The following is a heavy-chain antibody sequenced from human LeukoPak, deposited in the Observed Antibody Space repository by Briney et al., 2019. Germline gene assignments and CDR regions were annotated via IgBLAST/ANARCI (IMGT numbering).Heavy chain of an antibody. Sequence: PSETLSLTCTVSGGSISSSNYYWGWIRQPPGKGLEWIGNIYYRGSTYYNPSRQIRHSISIDTAQNQFSLKLNSVTTTGPAVLYCARRGYCSSISCDNGYYFDCCGQGTLVTVSS. CDR1: GGSISSSNYY. CDR3: ARRGYCSSISCDNGYYFDC. V-gene: IGHV4-39*01. D-gene: IGHD2-2*02. J-gene: IGHJ4*02. CDR2: IYYRGST.